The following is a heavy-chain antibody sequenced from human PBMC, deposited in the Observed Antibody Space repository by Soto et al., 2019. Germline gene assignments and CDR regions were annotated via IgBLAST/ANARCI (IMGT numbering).Heavy chain of an antibody. CDR1: GGSISSNF. D-gene: IGHD1-26*01. V-gene: IGHV4-59*08. J-gene: IGHJ4*02. Sequence: PSETLSLTCNVSGGSISSNFWSWIRQSPGKGLEYIGYIYYSGTTNYNPSLKSRVTMSIDTSKSQLSLKLSSVTAADTAVYYCARHAAGGTYPLDYWGQGTLVTVS. CDR2: IYYSGTT. CDR3: ARHAAGGTYPLDY.